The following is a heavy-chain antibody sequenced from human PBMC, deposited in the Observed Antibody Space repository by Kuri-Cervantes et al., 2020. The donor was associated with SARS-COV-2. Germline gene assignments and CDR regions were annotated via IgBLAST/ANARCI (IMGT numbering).Heavy chain of an antibody. CDR3: ARERGLRGWFDL. CDR1: GFTFSSYS. J-gene: IGHJ5*02. V-gene: IGHV3-66*01. CDR2: IYSGGST. Sequence: GESLKISCAASGFTFSSYSMNWVRQAPGKGLEWVSVIYSGGSTYYAESVRGRFTIARDNSKKTLYLQINSQRAEDTAVYYCARERGLRGWFDLWGQGTLVTVSS.